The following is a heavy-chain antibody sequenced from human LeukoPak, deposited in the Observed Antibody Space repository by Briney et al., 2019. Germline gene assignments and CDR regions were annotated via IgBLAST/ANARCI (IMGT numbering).Heavy chain of an antibody. Sequence: ASVKVSCKASGYTFTGYYRHWVRQAPGQGLEWMGWINPNSGGTNYAQKFQGRVTMTRDTSISTAYMELSRLRSDDTAVYYCARARDDQQWLVEFAFDIWGQGTMVTASS. J-gene: IGHJ3*02. V-gene: IGHV1-2*02. CDR1: GYTFTGYY. CDR2: INPNSGGT. D-gene: IGHD6-19*01. CDR3: ARARDDQQWLVEFAFDI.